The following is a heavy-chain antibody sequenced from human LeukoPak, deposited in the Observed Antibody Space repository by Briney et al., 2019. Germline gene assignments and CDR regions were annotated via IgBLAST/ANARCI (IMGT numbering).Heavy chain of an antibody. Sequence: PGRSLRLSCAASGFTFSSYGMHWVRQAPGKGLEWVAVILYDGSNKYYADSVKGRFTISRDNSKNTLYLQMNSLRAEDTAVYYCAKDLAFYGSGSYYIAGYYYGMDVWGKGTTVTVSS. CDR2: ILYDGSNK. CDR1: GFTFSSYG. V-gene: IGHV3-30*18. CDR3: AKDLAFYGSGSYYIAGYYYGMDV. J-gene: IGHJ6*04. D-gene: IGHD3-10*01.